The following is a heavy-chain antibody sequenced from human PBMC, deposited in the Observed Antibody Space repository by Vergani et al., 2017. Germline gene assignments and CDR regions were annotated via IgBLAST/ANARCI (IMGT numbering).Heavy chain of an antibody. CDR2: ISYDGSRT. CDR3: ARDIRFYYDTRDYSYYFDS. J-gene: IGHJ4*02. Sequence: QVQLVESGGGVVQPRTSLRLSCTTSGFLFSTYPLHRVRLAPGKVLEWVAVISYDGSRTYYADSVKGRFTVSRDNSKNTLYLQIHSLRADDTALYYCARDIRFYYDTRDYSYYFDSWGQGTLVTVSS. V-gene: IGHV3-30-3*01. CDR1: GFLFSTYP. D-gene: IGHD3-22*01.